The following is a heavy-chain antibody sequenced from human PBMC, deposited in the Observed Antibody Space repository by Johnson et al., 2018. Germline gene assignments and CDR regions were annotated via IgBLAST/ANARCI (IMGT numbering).Heavy chain of an antibody. CDR3: ARGYCSSTICFWDYYMDV. Sequence: EVQLLESGGGVVRPGGSLRLSCAASGFRFGDNGMSWARQAPGKGLEWVSGINWNGGSTGYADSVKGRFTISRDNAKNYLYLQMNRLRAEDTALYFCARGYCSSTICFWDYYMDVWGKGTTVTVSS. CDR2: INWNGGST. J-gene: IGHJ6*03. CDR1: GFRFGDNG. D-gene: IGHD2-2*01. V-gene: IGHV3-20*04.